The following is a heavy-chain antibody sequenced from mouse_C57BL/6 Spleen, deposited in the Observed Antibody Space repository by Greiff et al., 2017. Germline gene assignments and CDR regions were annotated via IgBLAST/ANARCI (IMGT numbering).Heavy chain of an antibody. V-gene: IGHV5-4*01. J-gene: IGHJ4*01. CDR1: GFTFSSYA. D-gene: IGHD2-12*01. Sequence: EVQLVESGGGLVKPGGSLKLSCAASGFTFSSYAMSWVRQTPEKRLEWVATISDGGSYTYYPDNVKGRFTISRDNAKNNLYLQMSHLKSEDTAMYYCARDRTYYSYYVNAMDYWGQGTSVTVSS. CDR3: ARDRTYYSYYVNAMDY. CDR2: ISDGGSYT.